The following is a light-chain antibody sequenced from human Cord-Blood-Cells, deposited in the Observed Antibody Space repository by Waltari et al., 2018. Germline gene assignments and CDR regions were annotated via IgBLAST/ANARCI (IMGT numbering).Light chain of an antibody. J-gene: IGLJ2*01. CDR2: QDS. Sequence: SYELTQPPSVSVSPGQTASITCSGDKLGDKYACWYQQKPGQPPVLVIYQDSKRPSGIPERVSGSNSGNTATLTISGTHAMDEADYYCQAWDSSTVVFGGGTKLTVL. CDR1: KLGDKY. V-gene: IGLV3-1*01. CDR3: QAWDSSTVV.